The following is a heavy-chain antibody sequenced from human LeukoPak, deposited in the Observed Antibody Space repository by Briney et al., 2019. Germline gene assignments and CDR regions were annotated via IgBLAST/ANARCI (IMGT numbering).Heavy chain of an antibody. Sequence: GGSLKLSCAASGFTFSSYAMSWVRQAPGKGLEWVSAISASGGSTFYADSVKGRFTISRDNSKNTLYLQMNSLRAEDTALYYCAKGRGYSGYDFFDYWGQGTLVTVSS. J-gene: IGHJ4*02. V-gene: IGHV3-23*01. CDR3: AKGRGYSGYDFFDY. CDR2: ISASGGST. CDR1: GFTFSSYA. D-gene: IGHD5-12*01.